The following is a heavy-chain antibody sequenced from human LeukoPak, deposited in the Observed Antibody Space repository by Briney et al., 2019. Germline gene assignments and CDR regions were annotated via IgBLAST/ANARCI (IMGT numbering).Heavy chain of an antibody. V-gene: IGHV4-39*07. CDR3: ARGGSTVVDIAVL. D-gene: IGHD6-19*01. J-gene: IGHJ3*01. Sequence: PSETLSLTCTVSGGSISSSNYYWGWIRQPPGKGLEWIGSIYYSGSTYYNPSLKSPVTISVDKSKNQFSLTLSSVTAADTAVYYCARGGSTVVDIAVLWGQGTMVTVSS. CDR1: GGSISSSNYY. CDR2: IYYSGST.